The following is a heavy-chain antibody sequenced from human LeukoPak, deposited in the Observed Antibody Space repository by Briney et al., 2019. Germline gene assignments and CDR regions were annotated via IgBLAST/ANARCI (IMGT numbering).Heavy chain of an antibody. CDR1: GGTLSSYA. CDR2: IIPIFGTA. Sequence: AASVKVSCKASGGTLSSYAISWGRQAPGQGLEWMGRIIPIFGTANYAQKFQGRVTITTDESTSTAYMELSSLRSEDTAVYYCARYAYSGSHDAAFDIWGQGTMVTVSS. D-gene: IGHD1-26*01. CDR3: ARYAYSGSHDAAFDI. J-gene: IGHJ3*02. V-gene: IGHV1-69*05.